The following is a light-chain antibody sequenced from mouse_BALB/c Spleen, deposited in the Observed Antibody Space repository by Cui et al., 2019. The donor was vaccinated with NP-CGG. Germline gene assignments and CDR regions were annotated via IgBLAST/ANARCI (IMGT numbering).Light chain of an antibody. Sequence: VVTQSSALTTSPGETVTLTCRSSTGTVTTSNYANWVQEKPDHLFTGLIGGTNNRAPGVPARFSGSLIGDKAALTITGTQTEDEAIYFCALWYSNHWVFGGGTKLTVL. CDR2: GTN. CDR3: ALWYSNHWV. CDR1: TGTVTTSNY. V-gene: IGLV1*01. J-gene: IGLJ1*01.